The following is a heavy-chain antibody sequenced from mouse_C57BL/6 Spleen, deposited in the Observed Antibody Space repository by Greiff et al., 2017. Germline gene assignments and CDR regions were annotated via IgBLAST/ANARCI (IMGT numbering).Heavy chain of an antibody. V-gene: IGHV1-54*01. D-gene: IGHD1-1*01. CDR2: INPGSGGT. Sequence: VQLQESGAELVRPGTSVKVSCKASGYAFTNYLIEWVKQRPGQGLEWIGVINPGSGGTNYNEKFKGKATLTADKSSSTAYMQLSSLTSEDSAVYFCARGEQYYGRSYCGYWYFDVWGTGTTVTVSS. CDR3: ARGEQYYGRSYCGYWYFDV. CDR1: GYAFTNYL. J-gene: IGHJ1*03.